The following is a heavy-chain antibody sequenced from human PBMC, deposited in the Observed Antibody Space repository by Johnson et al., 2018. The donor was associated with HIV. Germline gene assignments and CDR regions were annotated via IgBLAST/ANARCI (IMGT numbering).Heavy chain of an antibody. CDR3: TRVWGEYCYTWGLGFYI. Sequence: QEQLVESGGGVVQPGGSLRLSCVASGFTFSSYGMHWVRQAPGKGLEWVAFIRYDGSNNYYADSMKGRFTVSRDHSKNTLNLQMNSLKPEDTGVYYCTRVWGEYCYTWGLGFYIWGQGTMVTVSS. CDR1: GFTFSSYG. D-gene: IGHD2/OR15-2a*01. J-gene: IGHJ3*02. CDR2: IRYDGSNN. V-gene: IGHV3-30*02.